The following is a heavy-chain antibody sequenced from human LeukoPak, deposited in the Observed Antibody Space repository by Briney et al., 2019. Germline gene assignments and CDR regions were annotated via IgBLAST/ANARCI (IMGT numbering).Heavy chain of an antibody. V-gene: IGHV3-30*03. Sequence: GRSLRLSCAASGFTFSSYGMHWVRQAPGKGLEWVALISNDGSYKYYADSMKGRFTISRDNSKNTLYLQMNSLRVEDTAVYYCAWGLYSSNRALGYWGQGTLVTVSS. CDR1: GFTFSSYG. J-gene: IGHJ4*02. D-gene: IGHD6-13*01. CDR3: AWGLYSSNRALGY. CDR2: ISNDGSYK.